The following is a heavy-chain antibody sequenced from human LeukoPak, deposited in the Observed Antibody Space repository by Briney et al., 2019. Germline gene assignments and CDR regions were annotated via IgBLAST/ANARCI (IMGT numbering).Heavy chain of an antibody. CDR3: ARGLSGYDSVCFGY. CDR2: ISAYNGNR. D-gene: IGHD5-12*01. CDR1: GYTFTSYG. V-gene: IGHV1-18*01. J-gene: IGHJ4*02. Sequence: ASVKVSCKASGYTFTSYGISWVRQAPGQGLEWMGGISAYNGNRNYAPKLQGRVTMTTDTSKSTAYMELRSLRSDDTAVYYCARGLSGYDSVCFGYWGQGTLVTVSS.